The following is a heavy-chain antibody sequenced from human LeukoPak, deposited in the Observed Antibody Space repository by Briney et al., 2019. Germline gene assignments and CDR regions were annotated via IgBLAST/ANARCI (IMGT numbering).Heavy chain of an antibody. CDR2: IYSSGTT. D-gene: IGHD4-17*01. CDR3: AREVPLDYGALDV. Sequence: GGPLRLSCAASGFSVSSNYMSWVRQAPGKGLEWVSVIYSSGTTYYADSVKGRFTISRDNSKNTPYLQMNGLRAEDTAVYYCAREVPLDYGALDVWGQGTTVTVSS. J-gene: IGHJ6*02. V-gene: IGHV3-53*01. CDR1: GFSVSSNY.